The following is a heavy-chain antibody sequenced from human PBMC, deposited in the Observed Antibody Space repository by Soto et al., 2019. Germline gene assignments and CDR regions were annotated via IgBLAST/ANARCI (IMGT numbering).Heavy chain of an antibody. Sequence: EVQLLESGGDLVQPGGSLRLSCAASGFTFSGHWMHWVHQVPGKGLEWVSRINTDGGSSAYADSVKGRFSISRDNAKNTLYLQMNGLRAEDTAVYYCAREAGYCSRTSCYRRAFDTWGQGTTVTVSS. CDR3: AREAGYCSRTSCYRRAFDT. V-gene: IGHV3-74*03. D-gene: IGHD2-2*01. J-gene: IGHJ3*02. CDR2: INTDGGSS. CDR1: GFTFSGHW.